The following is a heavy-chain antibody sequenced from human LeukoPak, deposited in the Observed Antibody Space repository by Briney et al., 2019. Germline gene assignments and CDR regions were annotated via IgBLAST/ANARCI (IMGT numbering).Heavy chain of an antibody. V-gene: IGHV4-34*01. D-gene: IGHD3-16*01. J-gene: IGHJ1*01. Sequence: SETLSLTCAVYGGSFSGHYWSRIRQPPGKGLEWIGEINHSGSTNYNPSLKSRVSISVDTSKNQFSLKVSSVTAADTAVYYCASGMIPFQEWGQGTLVIVSS. CDR1: GGSFSGHY. CDR3: ASGMIPFQE. CDR2: INHSGST.